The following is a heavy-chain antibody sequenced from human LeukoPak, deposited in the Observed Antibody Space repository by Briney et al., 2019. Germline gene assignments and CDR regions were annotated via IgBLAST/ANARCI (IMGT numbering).Heavy chain of an antibody. V-gene: IGHV1-24*01. D-gene: IGHD3-22*01. CDR1: GYTLTELS. CDR2: FDPEDGET. CDR3: ARLYYYDSSGYYYFDY. J-gene: IGHJ4*02. Sequence: GASVKVSCKVSGYTLTELSMHWVRQAPGKGLEWMGGFDPEDGETIYAQKFQGRVTMTEDTSTDTAYMELSSLRSEDTAVYYCARLYYYDSSGYYYFDYWGQGTLVTVSS.